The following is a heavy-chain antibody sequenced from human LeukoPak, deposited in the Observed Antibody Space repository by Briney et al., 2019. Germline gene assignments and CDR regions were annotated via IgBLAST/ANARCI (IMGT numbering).Heavy chain of an antibody. J-gene: IGHJ6*03. CDR2: TYYRSKWYN. Sequence: SQTLSLTCAISGDSVSSDSAAWNWIRQSPSRGLEWLGRTYYRSKWYNDYAVSVKSRITINPDTSKNQFSLQLNSVTPEDTAVYYCARGFYGSGSDYYYYYMDVWGKGTTVTVSS. CDR1: GDSVSSDSAA. D-gene: IGHD3-10*01. CDR3: ARGFYGSGSDYYYYYMDV. V-gene: IGHV6-1*01.